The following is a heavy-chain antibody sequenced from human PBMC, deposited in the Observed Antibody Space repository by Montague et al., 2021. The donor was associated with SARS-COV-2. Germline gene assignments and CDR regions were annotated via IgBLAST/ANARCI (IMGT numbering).Heavy chain of an antibody. D-gene: IGHD1-26*01. CDR3: ARTSASSDY. Sequence: NDYAVSVKSRITINPDTSKNQISLQLNSVTPEDTAVYYCARTSASSDYWGQGTLVNVS. CDR2: N. J-gene: IGHJ4*02. V-gene: IGHV6-1*01.